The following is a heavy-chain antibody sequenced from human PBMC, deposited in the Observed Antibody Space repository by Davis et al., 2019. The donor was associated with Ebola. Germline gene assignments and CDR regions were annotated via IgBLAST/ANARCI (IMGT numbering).Heavy chain of an antibody. D-gene: IGHD1-1*01. CDR1: GFNFNWHW. J-gene: IGHJ4*02. CDR2: INGDGSDA. V-gene: IGHV3-74*01. CDR3: ARDGQLWDFDY. Sequence: HTGGSLRLSCLGSGFNFNWHWLHWFRQGPGKGLTWVSRINGDGSDATYADSVQGRFTVSRDNTENTLYLEMTSLRADDTAVYYCARDGQLWDFDYWGQGTLVTVSS.